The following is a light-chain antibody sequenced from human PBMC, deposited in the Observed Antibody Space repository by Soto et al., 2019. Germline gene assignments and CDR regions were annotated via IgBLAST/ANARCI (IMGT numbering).Light chain of an antibody. CDR1: QSVSSSY. Sequence: EIVLTQSPGTLSLSPGERATLSCRASQSVSSSYLAWYQQKPGQAPRLLIYAASSRATGIPDRFSGGGSGTDFTLTISRLEPEDSVVYYCQKYGSSPFTFGPGTKVDIQ. CDR2: AAS. CDR3: QKYGSSPFT. J-gene: IGKJ3*01. V-gene: IGKV3-20*01.